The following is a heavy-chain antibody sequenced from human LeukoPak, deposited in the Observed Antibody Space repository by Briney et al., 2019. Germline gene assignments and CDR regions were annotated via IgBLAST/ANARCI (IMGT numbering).Heavy chain of an antibody. CDR3: ARRDSYIGAAIQFAP. J-gene: IGHJ5*02. CDR2: ISHSGST. D-gene: IGHD6-13*01. CDR1: GYSINSAYY. Sequence: PSETLSLTCAVSGYSINSAYYWGWIRQPPGKGLEWIGTISHSGSTYYNPSLKSRVTISIDTSKNQFSLKLNSVTAADTAVYYCARRDSYIGAAIQFAPWGQGTLVTVSS. V-gene: IGHV4-38-2*01.